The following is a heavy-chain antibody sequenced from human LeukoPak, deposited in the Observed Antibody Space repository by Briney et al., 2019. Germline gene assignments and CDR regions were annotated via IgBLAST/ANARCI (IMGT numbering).Heavy chain of an antibody. CDR2: IIPILGIV. Sequence: VASVKVSCKASGGTFSSYAISWVRQAPGQGLEWMGRIIPILGIVNYAQKFQGRVTITADKSTSTAYMELSSLRSEDTAVYYCAEVDRPGIAAAGLWEYYGMDVWGQGTMVTVSS. J-gene: IGHJ6*02. V-gene: IGHV1-69*04. D-gene: IGHD6-13*01. CDR3: AEVDRPGIAAAGLWEYYGMDV. CDR1: GGTFSSYA.